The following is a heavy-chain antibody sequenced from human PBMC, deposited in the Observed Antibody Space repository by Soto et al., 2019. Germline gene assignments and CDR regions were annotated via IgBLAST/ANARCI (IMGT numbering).Heavy chain of an antibody. CDR2: ISYDGSNK. CDR3: AKDYDFWSGYYGGGSDY. Sequence: QVQLVESGGGVVQPGRSLRLSCAASGFTFSSYGMHWVRQAPGKGLEWVAVISYDGSNKYYADSVKGRFTISRDNSKNTLYLQMNSLRAEDTAVYYWAKDYDFWSGYYGGGSDYWGQGTLVTVSS. V-gene: IGHV3-30*18. D-gene: IGHD3-3*01. CDR1: GFTFSSYG. J-gene: IGHJ4*02.